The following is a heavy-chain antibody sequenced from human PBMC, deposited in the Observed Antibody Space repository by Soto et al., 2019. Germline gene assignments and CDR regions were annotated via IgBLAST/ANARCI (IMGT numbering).Heavy chain of an antibody. Sequence: QVQLVQSGAEVKKPGSSVKVSCKASGGNFTSYAISWVRQAPGQGHEFMGGIVPLFGTTNYAHKFRGRVTVTADESTSTVYMEMSSLRSEDTAVYYCAKASGRSWYNWFDPWGQGTLVTVST. V-gene: IGHV1-69*01. J-gene: IGHJ5*02. CDR2: IVPLFGTT. CDR1: GGNFTSYA. D-gene: IGHD6-13*01. CDR3: AKASGRSWYNWFDP.